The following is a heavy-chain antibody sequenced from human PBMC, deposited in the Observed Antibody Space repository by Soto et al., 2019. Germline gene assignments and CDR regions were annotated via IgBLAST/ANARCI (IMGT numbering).Heavy chain of an antibody. CDR3: ARGGQDFWSGPFDY. CDR1: GGSISNYF. D-gene: IGHD3-3*01. J-gene: IGHJ4*02. V-gene: IGHV4-4*07. Sequence: PSATLSLTYTVSGGSISNYFCNWIRQPAGKGLEWIGRIDNSGSTNYNPSLKSRITMSADTSRNQFSLKLNSVTAADTAVYYCARGGQDFWSGPFDYWGQGALVTVSS. CDR2: IDNSGST.